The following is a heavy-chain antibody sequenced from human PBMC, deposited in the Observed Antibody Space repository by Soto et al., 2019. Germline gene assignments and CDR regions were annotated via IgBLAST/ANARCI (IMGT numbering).Heavy chain of an antibody. Sequence: QVQLVQSGAEVKKPGTSVKVSCTASGYTFSSHGISWVRQAPGQGLQWIGWVSGDNGNTNYAQSLQGRVTMTTDTPTNTGHMELRRRRSEHTAVYYCARGLGYCRSGTCQRAWFDPWGPGTLVIVSS. CDR3: ARGLGYCRSGTCQRAWFDP. CDR1: GYTFSSHG. V-gene: IGHV1-18*01. D-gene: IGHD2-15*01. J-gene: IGHJ5*02. CDR2: VSGDNGNT.